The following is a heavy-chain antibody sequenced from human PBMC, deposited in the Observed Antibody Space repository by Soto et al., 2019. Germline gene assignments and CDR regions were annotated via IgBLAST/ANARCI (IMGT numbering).Heavy chain of an antibody. V-gene: IGHV4-31*03. CDR2: IYYSGST. Sequence: SETLSLTCTVSGGSISSGGYYWNWIRQHPGKGLEWIGYIYYSGSTSYNPSLKSRVTISVDTTKNQFSLKLSSVTAADTAVYYCAREHRAWGQGTLVTVSS. J-gene: IGHJ5*02. CDR1: GGSISSGGYY. CDR3: AREHRA.